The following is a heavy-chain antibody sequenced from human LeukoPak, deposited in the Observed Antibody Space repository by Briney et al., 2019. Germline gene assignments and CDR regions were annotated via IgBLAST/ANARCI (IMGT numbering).Heavy chain of an antibody. V-gene: IGHV3-30-3*01. Sequence: GGSLRLSCAASGFTFSRYWMSWVRQAPGKGLEWVAVISYDGSNKYYADSVKGRFTISRDNSKNTLYLQMNSLRAEDTAVYYCARDPGGAAAVTDYWGQGTLVTVSS. D-gene: IGHD6-13*01. CDR1: GFTFSRYW. CDR3: ARDPGGAAAVTDY. CDR2: ISYDGSNK. J-gene: IGHJ4*02.